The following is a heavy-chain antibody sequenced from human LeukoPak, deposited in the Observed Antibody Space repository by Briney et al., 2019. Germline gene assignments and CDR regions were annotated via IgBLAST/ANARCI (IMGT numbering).Heavy chain of an antibody. Sequence: RGSLRLSCAASGFTFSSYAMSWVRQAPGKGLEWVSTIGGSGVSTYYADSVKGRFSISRDNSKNTLYLQMNSLRAEDTALYYCAAHLSDAFDIWGQGTMVTVSS. J-gene: IGHJ3*02. D-gene: IGHD3-3*02. CDR3: AAHLSDAFDI. CDR2: IGGSGVST. CDR1: GFTFSSYA. V-gene: IGHV3-23*01.